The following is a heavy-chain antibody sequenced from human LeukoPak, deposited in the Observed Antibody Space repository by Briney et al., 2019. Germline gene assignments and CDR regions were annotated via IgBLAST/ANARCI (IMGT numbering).Heavy chain of an antibody. V-gene: IGHV4-34*01. D-gene: IGHD3-3*01. CDR3: ARSYDFWRKYNNWFDP. CDR1: GGSFSGYY. J-gene: IGHJ5*02. Sequence: PSETLSLTCAVYGGSFSGYYWSWIRQLPGKGLERIGEINHSGSTNYNPSLKSRVTISVDTSKNQFSLKLSSVTAADTAVYYCARSYDFWRKYNNWFDPWGQGTLVTVSS. CDR2: INHSGST.